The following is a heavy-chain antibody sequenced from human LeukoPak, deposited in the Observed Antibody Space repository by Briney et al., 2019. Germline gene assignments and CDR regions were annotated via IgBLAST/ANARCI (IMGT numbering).Heavy chain of an antibody. CDR3: AAEGWLQRESIFDY. V-gene: IGHV4-4*07. Sequence: SETLSLTCTVSGGSISSYYWSWIRQPAGKGLEWIGRIYTSGSTNYNPSLKSRVTMSVDTSKNQFSLKLSSVTAADTAVYYCAAEGWLQRESIFDYWGQGTLVTVSS. CDR1: GGSISSYY. CDR2: IYTSGST. J-gene: IGHJ4*02. D-gene: IGHD5-24*01.